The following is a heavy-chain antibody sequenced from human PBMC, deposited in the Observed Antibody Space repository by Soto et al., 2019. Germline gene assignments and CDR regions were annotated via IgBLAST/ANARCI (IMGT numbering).Heavy chain of an antibody. D-gene: IGHD2-8*01. CDR3: AKDREDMVTLVYANDAFDI. CDR2: ISGSGGST. Sequence: GRSLRLSCAASGFTFSSYAMSWVRQAPGKGLEWVSAISGSGGSTYYAYSVKGRFTISRDNSKNTLYLQMNSLRAEDTAVYYCAKDREDMVTLVYANDAFDIWGEGTMVTVSS. CDR1: GFTFSSYA. J-gene: IGHJ3*02. V-gene: IGHV3-23*01.